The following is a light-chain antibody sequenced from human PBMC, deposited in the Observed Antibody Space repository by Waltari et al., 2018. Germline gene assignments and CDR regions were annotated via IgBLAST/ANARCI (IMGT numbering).Light chain of an antibody. Sequence: DIVMTHSPDSLAVSLGERATINCKSSQTILYSSKNKNYLAWYQQKPGQPPKLVIYWAATRESGVPDQFSGSGSGTDFTLTVSRLQAEDGAVYYCQQYYSAPFTFGPGTKVDI. CDR2: WAA. CDR3: QQYYSAPFT. V-gene: IGKV4-1*01. CDR1: QTILYSSKNKNY. J-gene: IGKJ3*01.